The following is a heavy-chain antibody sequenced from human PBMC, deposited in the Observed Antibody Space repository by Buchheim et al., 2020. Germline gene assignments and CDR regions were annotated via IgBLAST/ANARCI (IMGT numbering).Heavy chain of an antibody. D-gene: IGHD6-19*01. J-gene: IGHJ6*03. Sequence: EVQLVESGGGLVQPGGSLRLSCAASGFTFSSYWMSWVRQAPGKGLEWVANIKQDGSEKYYVDSVKGRFTISRDNAKNSLYLQMNSLGAEDTAVYYCARVSTVAGTFYYYYYMDVWGKGTT. CDR3: ARVSTVAGTFYYYYYMDV. CDR1: GFTFSSYW. V-gene: IGHV3-7*01. CDR2: IKQDGSEK.